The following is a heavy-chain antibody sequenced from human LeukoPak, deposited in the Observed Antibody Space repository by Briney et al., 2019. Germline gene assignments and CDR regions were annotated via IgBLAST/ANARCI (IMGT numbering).Heavy chain of an antibody. CDR3: ARDLSLETYYYDSSGYAAPTLFDY. D-gene: IGHD3-22*01. Sequence: GGSLRLSCAASGFTFSSYEMNWVRQAPGKGLERVSYISSSGSTIYYADSVKGRFTISRDNAKNSLYLQMNSLRAEDTAVYYCARDLSLETYYYDSSGYAAPTLFDYWGQGTLVTVSS. J-gene: IGHJ4*02. V-gene: IGHV3-48*03. CDR1: GFTFSSYE. CDR2: ISSSGSTI.